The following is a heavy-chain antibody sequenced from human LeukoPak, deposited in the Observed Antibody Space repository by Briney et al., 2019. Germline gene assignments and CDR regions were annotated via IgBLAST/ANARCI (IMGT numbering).Heavy chain of an antibody. Sequence: SETLSLTCTVSGASISDSSWTWIRQPPGKGLEWIGRIYYSGHTIYHHSLKRRVTISIDTSKNQCSMKLSSVTTADTAVYYCAGGDYFDTSGYASGRFYIWGQGTMVTVSS. CDR3: AGGDYFDTSGYASGRFYI. CDR2: IYYSGHT. CDR1: GASISDSS. V-gene: IGHV4-59*01. J-gene: IGHJ3*02. D-gene: IGHD3-22*01.